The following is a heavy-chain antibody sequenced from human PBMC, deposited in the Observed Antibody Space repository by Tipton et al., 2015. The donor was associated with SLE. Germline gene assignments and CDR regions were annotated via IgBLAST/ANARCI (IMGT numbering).Heavy chain of an antibody. CDR2: MNPNSGST. CDR3: ARGFRKVFGPHRGALYYFDY. CDR1: GYVFTSYN. J-gene: IGHJ4*02. D-gene: IGHD3-16*01. Sequence: QLVQSGAEVRKPGASVKVSCKASGYVFTSYNINWVRQAAGQGLEWMGWMNPNSGSTGYAQKFQGRVTMTNDTSISTAYMELTSLRSDDTAVYYCARGFRKVFGPHRGALYYFDYWGQGTLVSVSS. V-gene: IGHV1-8*01.